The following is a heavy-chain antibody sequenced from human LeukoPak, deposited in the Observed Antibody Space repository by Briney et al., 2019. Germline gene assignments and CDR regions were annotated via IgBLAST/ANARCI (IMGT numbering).Heavy chain of an antibody. V-gene: IGHV1-2*04. Sequence: ASVKVSCKASGYTFTGYYMHWVRQAPGQGLEWMGWVNPNSGGTNYAQKFQGWVTMTRDTSISPAYMELSRLRSDDTAVYYCARTRAIAVAGTMDVWGQGTTVTVSS. D-gene: IGHD6-19*01. CDR2: VNPNSGGT. J-gene: IGHJ6*02. CDR3: ARTRAIAVAGTMDV. CDR1: GYTFTGYY.